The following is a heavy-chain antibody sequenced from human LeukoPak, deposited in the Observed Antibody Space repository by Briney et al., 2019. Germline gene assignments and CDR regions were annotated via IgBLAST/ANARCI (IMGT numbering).Heavy chain of an antibody. J-gene: IGHJ4*02. V-gene: IGHV4-39*01. D-gene: IGHD6-6*01. CDR1: GGSISSSGYY. CDR2: IYYSGST. Sequence: NASETLSLTCTVSGGSISSSGYYWGWIRQPPGKGLEWIGSIYYSGSTYYNPSLKSRVTISVDTSKNQFSLKLSSVTAADTAVYYCARLGIAARPGYWGQGTLVTVSS. CDR3: ARLGIAARPGY.